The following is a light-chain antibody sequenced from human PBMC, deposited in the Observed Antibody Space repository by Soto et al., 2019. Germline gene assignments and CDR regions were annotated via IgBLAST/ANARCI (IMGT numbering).Light chain of an antibody. CDR2: AAS. J-gene: IGKJ4*01. Sequence: DIQMTQSPSSLSASVGDRVTITCRASQGISNFLAWYQHKPGKVPKLLIYAASTLQSGVPSRFSGSGSGTDFTLTISSLQPEDVATYYCQKYNSAPSLTFGGGTKVVIK. CDR3: QKYNSAPSLT. V-gene: IGKV1-27*01. CDR1: QGISNF.